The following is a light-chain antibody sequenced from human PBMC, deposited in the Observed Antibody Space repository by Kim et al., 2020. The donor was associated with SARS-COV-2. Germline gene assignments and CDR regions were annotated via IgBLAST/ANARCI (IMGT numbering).Light chain of an antibody. V-gene: IGKV2-28*01. CDR1: QSLLHSNGYNY. CDR3: MQALQTPYT. J-gene: IGKJ2*01. CDR2: LGS. Sequence: DIVMTQSPLSLQVTPGEPASISCRSSQSLLHSNGYNYLDWYLQKPGQSPQLLIYLGSNRASGVPDRFSGSGSGTDFTLKISRVEAEDVGVYYCMQALQTPYTFGQGTKLEI.